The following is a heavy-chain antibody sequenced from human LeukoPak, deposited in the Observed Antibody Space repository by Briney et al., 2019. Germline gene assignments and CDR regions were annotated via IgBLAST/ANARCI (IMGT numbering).Heavy chain of an antibody. Sequence: ASVKVSCKASGYTFTSYAINWVRQAPGQGLEWMGWINTNTGNPTYAQGFTGRFVFSLDTSVSTTYLQISSLKAEDTAVYYCAVMGLWFGELSYNGDSWGQGTLVTVSS. CDR3: AVMGLWFGELSYNGDS. CDR1: GYTFTSYA. D-gene: IGHD3-10*01. CDR2: INTNTGNP. J-gene: IGHJ4*02. V-gene: IGHV7-4-1*02.